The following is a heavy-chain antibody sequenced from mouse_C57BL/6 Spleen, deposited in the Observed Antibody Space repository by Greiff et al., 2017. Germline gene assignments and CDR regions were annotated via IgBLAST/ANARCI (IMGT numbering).Heavy chain of an antibody. Sequence: VQLQQSGPELVKPGASVKISCKASGYSFTDYNMNWVKQSNGKSLDWIGEINPTYGTTSYNQKFKDKATLTVDQSSSTAYMQLNSLTSEDSAVYYFARGSSQYYYAMDYWGQGTSVTVSS. CDR1: GYSFTDYN. J-gene: IGHJ4*01. CDR3: ARGSSQYYYAMDY. V-gene: IGHV1-39*01. CDR2: INPTYGTT.